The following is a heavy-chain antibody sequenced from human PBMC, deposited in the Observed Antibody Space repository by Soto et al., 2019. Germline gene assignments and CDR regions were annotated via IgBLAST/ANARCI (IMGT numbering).Heavy chain of an antibody. J-gene: IGHJ6*02. CDR1: GGTFSSYT. V-gene: IGHV1-69*04. CDR3: ARDSGSGYDSPAWSLYYYGMDV. CDR2: IIPILGIA. Sequence: GASVKVSCKASGGTFSSYTISWVRQAPGQGLEWMGRIIPILGIANYAQKFQGRVTITADKSTSTAYMELSSLRSEDTAVYYCARDSGSGYDSPAWSLYYYGMDVWG. D-gene: IGHD5-12*01.